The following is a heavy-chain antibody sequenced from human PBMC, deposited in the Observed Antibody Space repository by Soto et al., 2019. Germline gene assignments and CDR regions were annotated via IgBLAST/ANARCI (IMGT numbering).Heavy chain of an antibody. D-gene: IGHD3-22*01. CDR3: ARDGPPLDDSGRYYSTDTNWFDP. CDR1: GFTFSSSW. Sequence: EVQLVESGGGLVQPGGSLRLSCAASGFTFSSSWMAWVRQAPGKGLEWVANIKRDGSENYYVDSVKGRFTISRDNARNSLYLQMNSLRAEDTAVYYCARDGPPLDDSGRYYSTDTNWFDPWGQGTLVTVSS. J-gene: IGHJ5*02. CDR2: IKRDGSEN. V-gene: IGHV3-7*04.